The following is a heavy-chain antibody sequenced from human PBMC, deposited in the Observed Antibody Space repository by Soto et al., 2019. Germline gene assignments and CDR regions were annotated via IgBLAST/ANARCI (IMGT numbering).Heavy chain of an antibody. Sequence: QVQLQESGPGLVKPSQTLSLTCTVSGGSISNGNHYWSWIRQLPGKGLEVIGYIYNIGRSNYNPYVKSRMNIAVDTSKTQVTLRLSSGTAADTAVYDCARDPGYCSRGYCYGGAFYYWGQGTPVTVSS. D-gene: IGHD2-2*03. V-gene: IGHV4-31*03. CDR2: IYNIGRS. J-gene: IGHJ4*02. CDR3: ARDPGYCSRGYCYGGAFYY. CDR1: GGSISNGNHY.